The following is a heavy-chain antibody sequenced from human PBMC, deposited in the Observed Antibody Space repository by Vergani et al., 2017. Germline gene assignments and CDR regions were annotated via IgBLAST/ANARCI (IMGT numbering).Heavy chain of an antibody. V-gene: IGHV5-51*03. CDR2: IYPGDSDT. J-gene: IGHJ4*02. CDR1: GYSFTSYW. D-gene: IGHD6-13*01. CDR3: AKVVYSSSWYYPCDY. Sequence: EVQLVQSGAEVKKPGESLKISCKGSGYSFTSYWIGWVRQMPGKGLEWMGIIYPGDSDTRYSPSFQGQVTISADKSISTAYLQWSSLKASDTAMYYCAKVVYSSSWYYPCDYWGQGTLVTVSS.